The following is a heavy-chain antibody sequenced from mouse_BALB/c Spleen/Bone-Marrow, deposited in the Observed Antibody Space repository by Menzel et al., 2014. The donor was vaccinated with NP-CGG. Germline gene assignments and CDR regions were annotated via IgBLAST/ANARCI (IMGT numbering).Heavy chain of an antibody. CDR1: GFNIKDTY. Sequence: VTLKVCGAELVKPGASVKLSCTASGFNIKDTYIHWVKQRPEQGLEWIGRIDPANDNTKYDPKFQGKATITADTSSSTAYLQLSSLTSEDTAVYYCASYVYGYYFDYWGQGTTLTVSS. CDR3: ASYVYGYYFDY. V-gene: IGHV14-3*02. J-gene: IGHJ2*01. D-gene: IGHD2-2*01. CDR2: IDPANDNT.